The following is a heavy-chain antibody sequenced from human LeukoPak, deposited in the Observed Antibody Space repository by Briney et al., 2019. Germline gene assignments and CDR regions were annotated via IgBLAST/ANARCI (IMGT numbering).Heavy chain of an antibody. CDR3: ARFATNNWYFDY. Sequence: SETLSLTCTVSGGSISDYYWSWIRQPPGKGLEWIGYIFFTGSTNYNPSLESRVIISVDTSKNQFSLTLTSVTAADTAVYYCARFATNNWYFDYWGQGTLVTVSS. V-gene: IGHV4-59*08. CDR2: IFFTGST. CDR1: GGSISDYY. J-gene: IGHJ4*02. D-gene: IGHD1-1*01.